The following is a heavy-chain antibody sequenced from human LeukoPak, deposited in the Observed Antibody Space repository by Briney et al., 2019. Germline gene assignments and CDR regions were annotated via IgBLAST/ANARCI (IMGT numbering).Heavy chain of an antibody. Sequence: PGGSLRLSCAASGFTFSSYSMNWVRQAPGKGLEWVSSISSSSSYIYYADSVKGRFTISRDNAKNSLYLQMNSLRAEDTAVYYCARDGGYCSSTSCFDYYYYYAMDVWGQGTTVTVSS. V-gene: IGHV3-21*01. CDR1: GFTFSSYS. J-gene: IGHJ6*02. CDR2: ISSSSSYI. D-gene: IGHD2-2*01. CDR3: ARDGGYCSSTSCFDYYYYYAMDV.